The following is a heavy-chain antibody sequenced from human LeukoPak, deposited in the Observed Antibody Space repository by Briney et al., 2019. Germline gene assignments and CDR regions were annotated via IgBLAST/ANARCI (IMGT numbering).Heavy chain of an antibody. D-gene: IGHD6-19*01. CDR2: IIPIFGTA. CDR1: GGTFSSYA. V-gene: IGHV1-69*13. Sequence: SVKVSCKASGGTFSSYAISWVRQAPGQGLEWMGGIIPIFGTANYAQKFQARVTITADESTSTAYMELSSLRSEDTAVYYCARDPGAVAGTPRFDYWGQGTLVTVSS. CDR3: ARDPGAVAGTPRFDY. J-gene: IGHJ4*02.